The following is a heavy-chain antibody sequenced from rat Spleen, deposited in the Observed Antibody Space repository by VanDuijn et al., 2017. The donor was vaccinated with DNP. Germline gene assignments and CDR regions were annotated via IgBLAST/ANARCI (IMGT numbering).Heavy chain of an antibody. CDR1: GFIFSNHW. Sequence: EVQLVESGGGPVQPGRSLKLSCVASGFIFSNHWMTWIRQAPGKGLEWVASITNTGGSTYYGDSVKGRFTISRDNAKSTLYLQMNSLRSEDTATYYCARLDYWGQGVMVTVSS. CDR3: ARLDY. V-gene: IGHV5-31*01. J-gene: IGHJ2*01. CDR2: ITNTGGST.